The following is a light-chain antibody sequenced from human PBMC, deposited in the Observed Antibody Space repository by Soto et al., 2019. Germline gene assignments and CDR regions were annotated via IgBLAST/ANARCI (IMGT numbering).Light chain of an antibody. J-gene: IGKJ4*01. CDR2: DAS. Sequence: EIVLTQSPATLSFSTGERAALSCRASQSVSSYLAWYQQKPGQAPRLLIYDASKRATGIPARFSGSGSGTDFTLTISSLEPEDFAVYFCQQRSNWPSTFGGGTKVEI. CDR3: QQRSNWPST. V-gene: IGKV3-11*01. CDR1: QSVSSY.